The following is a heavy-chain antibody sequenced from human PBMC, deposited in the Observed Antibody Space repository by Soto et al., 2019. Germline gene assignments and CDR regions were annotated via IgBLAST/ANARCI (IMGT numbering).Heavy chain of an antibody. CDR3: ASGIHLWDTATDY. V-gene: IGHV4-34*01. CDR1: GGSFSGYY. D-gene: IGHD5-18*01. J-gene: IGHJ4*02. Sequence: ETLSLTCAVYGGSFSGYYWIWIRQPPGKGLEWIGEINHSGSTNYNPSLKSRVTISVDTSKNQFSLKLSSVTAADTAVYYCASGIHLWDTATDYWGQGTLVTVSS. CDR2: INHSGST.